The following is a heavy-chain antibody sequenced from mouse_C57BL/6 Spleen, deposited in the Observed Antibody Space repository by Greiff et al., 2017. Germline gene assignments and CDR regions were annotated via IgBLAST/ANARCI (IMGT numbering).Heavy chain of an antibody. CDR1: GYTFTSYW. D-gene: IGHD3-2*02. CDR2: IHPNSGST. J-gene: IGHJ2*01. Sequence: QVQLKQPGAELVKPGASVKLSCKASGYTFTSYWMHWVKQRPGQGLEWIGMIHPNSGSTNYNEKFKSKATLTVDKSSSTAYMQLSSLTSEDSAVYYCARESAQADYFDYWGQGTTLTVSS. V-gene: IGHV1-64*01. CDR3: ARESAQADYFDY.